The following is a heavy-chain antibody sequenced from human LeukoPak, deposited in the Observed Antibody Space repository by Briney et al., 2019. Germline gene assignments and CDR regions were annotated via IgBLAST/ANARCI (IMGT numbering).Heavy chain of an antibody. Sequence: GGSLRLSCAASGFTFSSYAMSWVRQAPGKGLEWVSAISGSGGSTYYADSVKGRFTISRDNSKNTLYLQMNSLRAEDTAVYYCAKAYGYPSWGRGYYFDYWGQGTLVTVSS. CDR1: GFTFSSYA. J-gene: IGHJ4*02. V-gene: IGHV3-23*01. D-gene: IGHD5-18*01. CDR3: AKAYGYPSWGRGYYFDY. CDR2: ISGSGGST.